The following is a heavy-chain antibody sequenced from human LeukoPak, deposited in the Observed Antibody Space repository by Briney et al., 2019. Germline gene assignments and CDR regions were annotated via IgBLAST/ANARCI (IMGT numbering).Heavy chain of an antibody. Sequence: ASVKVSCKASGYTFTSYDINWVRQATGQGLEWMGWINPNSGGTNYAQKFQGRVTMTRDTSISTAYMELSGLRSDDTAVYYCARNIAAAGPDDYWGQGTLVTVSS. CDR2: INPNSGGT. V-gene: IGHV1-2*02. CDR1: GYTFTSYD. D-gene: IGHD6-13*01. J-gene: IGHJ4*02. CDR3: ARNIAAAGPDDY.